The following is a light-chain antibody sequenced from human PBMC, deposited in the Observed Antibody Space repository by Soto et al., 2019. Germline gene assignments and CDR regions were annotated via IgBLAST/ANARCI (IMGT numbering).Light chain of an antibody. CDR1: ESIRSW. CDR2: KAS. V-gene: IGKV1-5*03. J-gene: IGKJ4*01. CDR3: YQYSASYT. Sequence: DIQMTQSPSTLSASVGDRVIITCRASESIRSWLAWYQQKPGKAPKLLIYKASTFESGVPSRFSASGSGTEYTLTISSLQPDDSATYFCYQYSASYTFGGGTKEEIK.